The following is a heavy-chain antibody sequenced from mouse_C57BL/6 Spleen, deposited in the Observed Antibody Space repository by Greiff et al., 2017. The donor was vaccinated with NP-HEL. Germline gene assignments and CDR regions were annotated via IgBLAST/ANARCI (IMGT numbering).Heavy chain of an antibody. D-gene: IGHD4-1*01. V-gene: IGHV1-53*01. CDR1: GYTFTSYW. J-gene: IGHJ1*03. CDR2: INPSNGGT. Sequence: QVQLQQPGTELVKPGASVKLSCKASGYTFTSYWMHWVKQRPGQGLEWIGNINPSNGGTNYNEKFKSKATLTVDKSSSPAYMQLSSLTYEDSAVYYCARDWGSGWYFDVWGTGTTVTVSS. CDR3: ARDWGSGWYFDV.